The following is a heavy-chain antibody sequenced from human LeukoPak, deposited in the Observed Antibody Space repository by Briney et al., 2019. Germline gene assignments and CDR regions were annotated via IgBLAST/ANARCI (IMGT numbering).Heavy chain of an antibody. CDR2: ISDNGGGT. V-gene: IGHV3-23*01. D-gene: IGHD6-19*01. Sequence: PRGSLRLSCAASGLTFSSYAMSWVRQAPGKGLEWVSTISDNGGGTHYADSVKGRSTISRDNSENTLYLQMNSLRAEDTAVYYCAKHRGARADSSRIGMDVWGQGTTVTVSS. CDR3: AKHRGARADSSRIGMDV. CDR1: GLTFSSYA. J-gene: IGHJ6*02.